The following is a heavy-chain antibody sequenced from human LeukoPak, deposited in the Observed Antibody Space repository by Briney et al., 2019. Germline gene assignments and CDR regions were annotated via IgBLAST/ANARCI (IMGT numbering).Heavy chain of an antibody. V-gene: IGHV1-8*01. CDR1: GYTFTSYD. CDR3: ARVEQYYYGSGSYSH. Sequence: ASVKVSCKASGYTFTSYDINWVRQATGQGLEWMGWMNPNSGNTGYAQKFQGRVTMTRNTSISTAYMELSSLRSEDTAVYYCARVEQYYYGSGSYSHWSQGTLVTVSS. CDR2: MNPNSGNT. D-gene: IGHD3-10*01. J-gene: IGHJ4*02.